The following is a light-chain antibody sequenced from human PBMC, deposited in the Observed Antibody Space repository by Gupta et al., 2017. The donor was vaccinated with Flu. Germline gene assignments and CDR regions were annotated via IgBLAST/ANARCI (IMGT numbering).Light chain of an antibody. CDR2: GDH. V-gene: IGLV3-21*02. CDR1: SMGGKS. CDR3: QVWDSSSDYWV. J-gene: IGLJ3*02. Sequence: QMTRSTGGRSSMGGKSVHWYRHKPGQAQVLIVHGDHGRDSGIPERFSGSNSENTATLTIXRXEAGDEXGYYCQVWDSSSDYWVFGRGTKLTVL.